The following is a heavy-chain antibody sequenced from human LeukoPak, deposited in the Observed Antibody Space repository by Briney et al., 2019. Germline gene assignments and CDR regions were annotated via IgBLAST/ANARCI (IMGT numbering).Heavy chain of an antibody. Sequence: ASAKVSCKVSGYTLTELSMHWVRQAPGKGLEWMGGFDPEDGETIYAQKFQGRVTMTEDTSTDTAYMELSSLRSEDTAVYYCATGYCSGGSCYSFDYWGQGTLVTVSS. CDR2: FDPEDGET. V-gene: IGHV1-24*01. J-gene: IGHJ4*02. CDR1: GYTLTELS. D-gene: IGHD2-15*01. CDR3: ATGYCSGGSCYSFDY.